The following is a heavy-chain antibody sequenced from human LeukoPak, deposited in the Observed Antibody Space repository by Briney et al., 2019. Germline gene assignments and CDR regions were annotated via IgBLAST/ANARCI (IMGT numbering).Heavy chain of an antibody. Sequence: PGGSLRLSCATSGFTFRNYWMSWVRQAPGKGLEWVANIKQDGSEKYYADSVKGRITLSIDNAKSSLYLQMNSLRAEDTAVFYCARFHDGFDVWGQGTMVTVSS. J-gene: IGHJ3*01. CDR3: ARFHDGFDV. CDR2: IKQDGSEK. V-gene: IGHV3-7*01. CDR1: GFTFRNYW.